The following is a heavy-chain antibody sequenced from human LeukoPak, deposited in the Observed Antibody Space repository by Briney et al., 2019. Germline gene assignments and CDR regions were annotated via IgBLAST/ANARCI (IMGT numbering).Heavy chain of an antibody. Sequence: GASVKVSCKASGYTFTSNALGWVRQAPGQGLEWMGWINTNTGNPTYAQGFTGRFVFPLDTSDNTAYLQISSLQAEDTAVYYCASFFCTSGLCYYLDYWGQGTLVTVSS. CDR2: INTNTGNP. D-gene: IGHD2-8*01. J-gene: IGHJ4*02. V-gene: IGHV7-4-1*02. CDR1: GYTFTSNA. CDR3: ASFFCTSGLCYYLDY.